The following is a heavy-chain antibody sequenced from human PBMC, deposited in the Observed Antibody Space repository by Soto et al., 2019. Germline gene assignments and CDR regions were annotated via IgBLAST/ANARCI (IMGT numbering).Heavy chain of an antibody. CDR1: GVTFSSYA. CDR2: IIPIFGTA. V-gene: IGHV1-69*13. Sequence: SVEVSCEASGVTFSSYAISWVRQAPGQGLEWMGGIIPIFGTANYAQKFQGRVTITADESTSTAYMELSSLRSEDTAVYYCARVNYCTNGVCYTPHWYFDLWGRGTLVTVSS. J-gene: IGHJ2*01. D-gene: IGHD2-8*01. CDR3: ARVNYCTNGVCYTPHWYFDL.